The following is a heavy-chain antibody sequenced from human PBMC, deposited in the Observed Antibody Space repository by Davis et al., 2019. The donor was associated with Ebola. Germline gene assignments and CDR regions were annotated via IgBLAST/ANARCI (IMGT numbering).Heavy chain of an antibody. Sequence: GESLKISCAASGITFSGSAMHWVSQASGKGLQWVGRIRNTANSYATVYVASVKGRFTISRDDSKNTAYLQMNSLKSEDTAVYYCTRRGTTSVGFDPWGQGTLVTVSS. CDR2: IRNTANSYAT. D-gene: IGHD4-17*01. V-gene: IGHV3-73*01. CDR3: TRRGTTSVGFDP. CDR1: GITFSGSA. J-gene: IGHJ5*02.